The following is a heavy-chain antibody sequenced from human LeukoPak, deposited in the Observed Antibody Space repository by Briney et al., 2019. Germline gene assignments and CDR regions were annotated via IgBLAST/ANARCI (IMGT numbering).Heavy chain of an antibody. CDR1: GEPLNSYY. Sequence: SETLSLTCAVYGEPLNSYYWSWIRQPPGKGLEWIGEIYESGSTEYNPSLKSRVTISMVPSKQQFSLSLTSVTAADTAVYYCARGAWATRLGSWGLGTPVIVSS. D-gene: IGHD2-15*01. CDR2: IYESGST. CDR3: ARGAWATRLGS. V-gene: IGHV4-34*01. J-gene: IGHJ4*02.